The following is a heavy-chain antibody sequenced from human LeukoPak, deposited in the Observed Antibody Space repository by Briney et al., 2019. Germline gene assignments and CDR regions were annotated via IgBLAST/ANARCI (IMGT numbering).Heavy chain of an antibody. V-gene: IGHV3-74*01. CDR1: GFTFSSDW. CDR3: ARHPYDILTGPSFDY. CDR2: INRDGRST. J-gene: IGHJ4*02. Sequence: GGSLRLSCAASGFTFSSDWMHWVRQAPGKGLVWVLRINRDGRSTTYADSVKGRSTISRDNAKNTLYLQMNSLRAEDTAVYYCARHPYDILTGPSFDYWGQGTLVTVSS. D-gene: IGHD3-9*01.